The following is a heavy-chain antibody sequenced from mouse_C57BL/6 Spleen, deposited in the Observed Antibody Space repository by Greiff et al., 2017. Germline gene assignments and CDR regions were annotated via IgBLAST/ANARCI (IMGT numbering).Heavy chain of an antibody. CDR1: GYTFTSYW. CDR3: ARFHYGSSQGYDFDY. Sequence: VQLQQPGAELVKPGASVKLSCKASGYTFTSYWMHWVKQRPGQGLEWIGMIHPNSGSTNYNEKFKSKATLTVDKSSSTAYMQLSSLTSEDSAVYYCARFHYGSSQGYDFDYWGQGTTLTVSS. V-gene: IGHV1-64*01. CDR2: IHPNSGST. D-gene: IGHD1-1*01. J-gene: IGHJ2*01.